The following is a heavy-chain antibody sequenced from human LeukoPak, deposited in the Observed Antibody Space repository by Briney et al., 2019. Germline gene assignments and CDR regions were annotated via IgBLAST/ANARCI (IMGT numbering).Heavy chain of an antibody. Sequence: SGGSLRLSCAASGFTFSTYTMTWVRQAPGKGLQWVSSISSTSDYIYYPDSVKGRFTISRDNAKNSLYLQMNSLRAEDTAVYYCAKSHYDVLTGYSYYFDYWGQGTLVTVSS. V-gene: IGHV3-21*01. CDR2: ISSTSDYI. CDR1: GFTFSTYT. CDR3: AKSHYDVLTGYSYYFDY. J-gene: IGHJ4*02. D-gene: IGHD3-9*01.